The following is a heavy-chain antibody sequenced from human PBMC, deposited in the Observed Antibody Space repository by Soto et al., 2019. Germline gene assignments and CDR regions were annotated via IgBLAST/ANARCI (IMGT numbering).Heavy chain of an antibody. J-gene: IGHJ4*02. Sequence: QVPMVPSGAEVKKPGDSVKVSCKASGYTFTDYYMHWVRQAPGQGFEWVGGINPESGNPKYVPKFQGRVTVTRDTSTSTAYMELNRLTSDDTAVYYCASEDCRNTNCLKGFDYWGQGTLVTVSS. CDR2: INPESGNP. CDR3: ASEDCRNTNCLKGFDY. D-gene: IGHD2-15*01. CDR1: GYTFTDYY. V-gene: IGHV1-2*02.